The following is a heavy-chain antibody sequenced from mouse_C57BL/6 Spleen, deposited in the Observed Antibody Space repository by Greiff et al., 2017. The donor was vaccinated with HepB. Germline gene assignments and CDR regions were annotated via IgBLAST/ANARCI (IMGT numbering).Heavy chain of an antibody. J-gene: IGHJ3*01. V-gene: IGHV5-17*01. CDR2: ISSGSSTI. Sequence: DVQLVESGGGLVKPGGSLKLSCAASGFTFSDYGMHWVRQAPGKGLEWVAYISSGSSTIYYADTVKGRFTISRDNAKNTLFLQMTSLRSEDTAMYYCAGEFAYWGQGTLVTVSA. CDR3: AGEFAY. CDR1: GFTFSDYG.